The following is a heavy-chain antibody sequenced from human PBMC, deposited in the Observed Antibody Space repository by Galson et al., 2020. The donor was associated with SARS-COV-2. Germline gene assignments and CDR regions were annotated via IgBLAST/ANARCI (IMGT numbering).Heavy chain of an antibody. CDR3: ARGTRIAVAGILIPYYYYGMDV. V-gene: IGHV4-34*01. Sequence: SETLSLTCAVYGGSFSGYYWSWIRQPPGKGLEWIGEINHSGSTNYNPSLKSRVTISVDTSKNQFSLKLSSVTAADTAVYYCARGTRIAVAGILIPYYYYGMDVWGQGTTVTVSS. CDR1: GGSFSGYY. J-gene: IGHJ6*02. D-gene: IGHD6-19*01. CDR2: INHSGST.